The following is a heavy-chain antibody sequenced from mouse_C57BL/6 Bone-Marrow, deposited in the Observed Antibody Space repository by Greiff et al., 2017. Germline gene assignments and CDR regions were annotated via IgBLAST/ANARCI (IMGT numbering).Heavy chain of an antibody. Sequence: DVHLVEPGGGLVQPKGSLKLSCAASGFTFNTYAMHWVRQAPGKGLEWVARIRSKSSNYATYYADSVKDRFTISRDDSQSVLYLQMNKLKSGDTARYDGVRGEYYGSSYGRYFDVWGTGTTVTVSS. CDR2: IRSKSSNYAT. CDR1: GFTFNTYA. J-gene: IGHJ1*03. D-gene: IGHD1-1*01. V-gene: IGHV10-3*01. CDR3: VRGEYYGSSYGRYFDV.